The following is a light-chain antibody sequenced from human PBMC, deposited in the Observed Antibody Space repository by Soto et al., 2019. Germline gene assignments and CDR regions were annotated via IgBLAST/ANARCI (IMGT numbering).Light chain of an antibody. Sequence: DIQITQSPSTLSASVVDRVTSTCLASRIISSWLAWYQQKRGKAPKLLIYKASSLESGVPSRFSGSGSGTEFTLTISSLQPDDFATYYCQQYNSYWTFGQGTKVDI. CDR2: KAS. J-gene: IGKJ1*01. V-gene: IGKV1-5*03. CDR1: RIISSW. CDR3: QQYNSYWT.